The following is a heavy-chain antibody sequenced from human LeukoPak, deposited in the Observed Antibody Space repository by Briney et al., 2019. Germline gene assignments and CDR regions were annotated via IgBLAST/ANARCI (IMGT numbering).Heavy chain of an antibody. Sequence: SVKVSCTASGGTFSSYAISWVRQAPGQGLEWMGRIIPIFGIANYAQKFQGRVTITADKSTSTAYMELSSLRSEDTAVYYCARDLLRAYCGGDCYGSWFDPWGQGTLVTVSS. D-gene: IGHD2-21*02. CDR1: GGTFSSYA. CDR3: ARDLLRAYCGGDCYGSWFDP. J-gene: IGHJ5*02. V-gene: IGHV1-69*04. CDR2: IIPIFGIA.